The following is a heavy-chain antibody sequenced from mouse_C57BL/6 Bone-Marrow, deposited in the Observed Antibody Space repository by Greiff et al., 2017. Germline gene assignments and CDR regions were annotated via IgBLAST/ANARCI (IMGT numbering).Heavy chain of an antibody. CDR2: MWWDDDK. J-gene: IGHJ1*03. Sequence: QVTLKECGPGILQPSQTLSLTCSFSGFSLSTFGMGVGWIRQPSGKGLEWLAHMWWDDDKYYNPALKSRLTISKATSKNQVVRKIANVDTAATATYYCARIYYGDLYWYLDVGGTGTTVTVSS. V-gene: IGHV8-8*01. CDR1: GFSLSTFGMG. CDR3: ARIYYGDLYWYLDV. D-gene: IGHD2-13*01.